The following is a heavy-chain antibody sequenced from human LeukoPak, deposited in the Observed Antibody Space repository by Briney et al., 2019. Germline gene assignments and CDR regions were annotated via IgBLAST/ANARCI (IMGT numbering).Heavy chain of an antibody. D-gene: IGHD1-1*01. CDR3: ARVHWGYNWNDDGGAFDI. V-gene: IGHV4-4*07. CDR1: GGSISSYY. CDR2: IYTSGST. Sequence: SETLSLTCTVSGGSISSYYWSWIRQPAGKGLEWIGRIYTSGSTNYNPSLKSRVTMSVDTSKNQFSLKLSSVTAADTAVYYCARVHWGYNWNDDGGAFDIWGQGTMVTVSS. J-gene: IGHJ3*02.